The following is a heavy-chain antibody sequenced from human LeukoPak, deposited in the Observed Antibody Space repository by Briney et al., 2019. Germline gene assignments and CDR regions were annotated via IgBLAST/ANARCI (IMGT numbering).Heavy chain of an antibody. V-gene: IGHV3-7*01. Sequence: GGSLRLSCAASGFTFSSYWMSWVRQAPGKGLECVANINQDGSKVYYVDSVKGRFTISRDKAKKSPFLQMNSLRAEDTAVYYCARPIYSSSWDAFNIWGQGTMVTVSS. J-gene: IGHJ3*02. D-gene: IGHD6-13*01. CDR3: ARPIYSSSWDAFNI. CDR1: GFTFSSYW. CDR2: INQDGSKV.